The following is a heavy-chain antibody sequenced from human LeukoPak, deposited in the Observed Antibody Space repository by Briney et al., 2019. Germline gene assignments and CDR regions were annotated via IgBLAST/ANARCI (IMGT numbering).Heavy chain of an antibody. CDR3: AAEAGYYYDSRDAFDV. CDR2: IVVGSGNT. V-gene: IGHV1-58*01. CDR1: GFTFTSSA. Sequence: GASVKVSCKASGFTFTSSAVQWVRQARGQRLEWIGWIVVGSGNTNYAQKFQERVTITRDMSTSLVYMELSSLRSEDTAVYYCAAEAGYYYDSRDAFDVWGQGTMVTVSS. J-gene: IGHJ3*01. D-gene: IGHD3-22*01.